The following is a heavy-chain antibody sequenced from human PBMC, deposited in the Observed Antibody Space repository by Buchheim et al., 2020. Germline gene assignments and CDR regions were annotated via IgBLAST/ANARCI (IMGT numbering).Heavy chain of an antibody. D-gene: IGHD5-18*01. J-gene: IGHJ4*02. V-gene: IGHV4-39*01. CDR3: ARSGYSYGYSDY. CDR1: GDSISSSSYY. CDR2: IYYTGTT. Sequence: QLQLQESGPGLVKPSETLSLSCTVSGDSISSSSYYWGWVRQPPGKGLEWIGSIYYTGTTYYQPSLKRRVTISVDTSKNQFSLNLSSVTAADTAVYYCARSGYSYGYSDYWGQGTL.